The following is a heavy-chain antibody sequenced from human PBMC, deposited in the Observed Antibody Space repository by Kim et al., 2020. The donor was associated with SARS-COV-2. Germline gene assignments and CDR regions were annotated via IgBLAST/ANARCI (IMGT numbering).Heavy chain of an antibody. J-gene: IGHJ3*02. D-gene: IGHD2-15*01. CDR3: ASGGSDMGTLWNHAFDS. CDR2: IYTSGST. Sequence: SETLSLTCTVSGGSISSGSYYWSWIRQPAGKGLEWIGRIYTSGSTNYNPSLKSRVTISVDTSKNQFSLKLSSVTAADTAVYYFASGGSDMGTLWNHAFDSWGQEKMVTVSS. CDR1: GGSISSGSYY. V-gene: IGHV4-61*02.